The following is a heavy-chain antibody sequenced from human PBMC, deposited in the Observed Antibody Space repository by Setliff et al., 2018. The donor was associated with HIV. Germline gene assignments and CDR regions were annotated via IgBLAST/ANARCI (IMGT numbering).Heavy chain of an antibody. J-gene: IGHJ4*02. CDR2: INHSGST. Sequence: PSETLSLTCAVYGGSFSGYYWSWIRQPPGKGLEWIGEINHSGSTNYNPSLKSRLTISVDTSKNQFSLKLSSVTAADTAIYYCARHDGGGWYVRVLATSFDYWGQGTLVTVSS. CDR1: GGSFSGYY. CDR3: ARHDGGGWYVRVLATSFDY. D-gene: IGHD6-19*01. V-gene: IGHV4-34*01.